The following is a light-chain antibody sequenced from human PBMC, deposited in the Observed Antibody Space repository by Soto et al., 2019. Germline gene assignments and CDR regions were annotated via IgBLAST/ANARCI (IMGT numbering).Light chain of an antibody. J-gene: IGKJ1*01. Sequence: DIQMTQSPSTLSASIGDRVTITCRASQSISTWLAWYQQKPGKAPKLLIYKASSLESGVPSRFSGGGSGTDFTLTISSLQPDDTATYYCQQNDIYWTFGQGTKVEIK. CDR2: KAS. CDR3: QQNDIYWT. V-gene: IGKV1-5*03. CDR1: QSISTW.